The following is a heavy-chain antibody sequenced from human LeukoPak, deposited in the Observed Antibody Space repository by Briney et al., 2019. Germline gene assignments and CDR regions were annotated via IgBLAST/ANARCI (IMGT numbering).Heavy chain of an antibody. CDR1: GFNVNSKY. V-gene: IGHV3-23*01. CDR2: ISGSGGST. J-gene: IGHJ4*02. Sequence: GGSLRLSCAASGFNVNSKYISWVRQAPGKGLEWVSAISGSGGSTYYADSVKGRFTISRDNSKNTLYLQMNSLRAEDTAVYYCAKVMDSYSSSWYQNPYYFDYWGQGTLVTVSS. CDR3: AKVMDSYSSSWYQNPYYFDY. D-gene: IGHD6-13*01.